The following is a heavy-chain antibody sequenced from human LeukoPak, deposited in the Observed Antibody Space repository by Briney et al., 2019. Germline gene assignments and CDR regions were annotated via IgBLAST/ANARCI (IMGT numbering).Heavy chain of an antibody. J-gene: IGHJ4*02. D-gene: IGHD3-10*01. CDR3: AKVPNPRNTYGCNDK. V-gene: IGHV1-18*04. Sequence: ASVKVSCTASGYAFSDHGVNWVRQAPGQGLEWMGWISGYNGHTSYAQKFQGRVMVTTDRSTNTAYLELRSLRSDDTAVYYCAKVPNPRNTYGCNDKWGQGTLVTVSS. CDR1: GYAFSDHG. CDR2: ISGYNGHT.